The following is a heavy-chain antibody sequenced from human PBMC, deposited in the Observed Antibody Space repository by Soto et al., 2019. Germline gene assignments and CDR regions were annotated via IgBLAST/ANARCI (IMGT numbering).Heavy chain of an antibody. J-gene: IGHJ6*02. CDR2: IIPIFGTA. V-gene: IGHV1-69*05. D-gene: IGHD3-3*01. CDR1: GGTFSSYA. Sequence: QVQLVQSGAEVKKPGSSVKVSCKASGGTFSSYAISWVRQAPGQGLEWMGGIIPIFGTATYAQKIQGRVTITSYEATSTESMELSRLRSEDTAVYYCASALGYEFWSGYSSSRYNYYGMDVWCHGTTVTVS. CDR3: ASALGYEFWSGYSSSRYNYYGMDV.